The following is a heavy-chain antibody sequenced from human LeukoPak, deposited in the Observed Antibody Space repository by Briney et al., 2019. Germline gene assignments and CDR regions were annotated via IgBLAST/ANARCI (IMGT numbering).Heavy chain of an antibody. CDR2: ISSSSSYI. J-gene: IGHJ5*02. D-gene: IGHD3-10*01. CDR3: AKDADASGSPYNWFDP. CDR1: GFTFSSYS. Sequence: GGSLRLSCAASGFTFSSYSMNWVRQAPGKGLEWVSSISSSSSYIYYADSVKGRFTISRDNAKNSLYLQMNSLRAEDTAVYYCAKDADASGSPYNWFDPWGQGTLVTVSS. V-gene: IGHV3-21*04.